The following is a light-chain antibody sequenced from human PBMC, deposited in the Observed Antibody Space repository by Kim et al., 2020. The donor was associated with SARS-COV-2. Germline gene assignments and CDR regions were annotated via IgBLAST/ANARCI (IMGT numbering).Light chain of an antibody. CDR2: GKN. Sequence: ALGQTVRITYQGDSLRSYYASWYQPKPGQAPVLVIYGKNNRPSGIPDRFSGSSSGNTASLTITGAQAEDEADYYCNSRDSSGNHVVFGGGTKLTVL. CDR1: SLRSYY. J-gene: IGLJ2*01. V-gene: IGLV3-19*01. CDR3: NSRDSSGNHVV.